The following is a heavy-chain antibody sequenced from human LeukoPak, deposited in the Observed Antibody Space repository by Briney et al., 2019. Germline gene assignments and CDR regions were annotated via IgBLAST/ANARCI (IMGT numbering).Heavy chain of an antibody. CDR1: GGSFSGYY. V-gene: IGHV4-34*01. D-gene: IGHD3-10*01. J-gene: IGHJ4*02. CDR3: AGYGSGSYHRAHFPLDY. Sequence: SETLSLTCAVSGGSFSGYYWSWIRQPPGKGLEWIGEINHSGSTNYNPSLKSRVTISVDTSKNQFSLKLSSVTAADTAVYYCAGYGSGSYHRAHFPLDYWGLGTLVTVSS. CDR2: INHSGST.